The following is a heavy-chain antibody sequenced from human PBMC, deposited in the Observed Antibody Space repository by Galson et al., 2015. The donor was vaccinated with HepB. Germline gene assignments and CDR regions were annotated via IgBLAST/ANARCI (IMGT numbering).Heavy chain of an antibody. J-gene: IGHJ6*02. Sequence: SLRLSCAASGFTFTTYAMSWVRQAPGKGLEWVSGISGSATSTYYADSVKGRFIISRDNSKNTLYLQMNSLRAEDTAVYYCAKPSPYYYDSSGSHYYYGVDVWGQGTTVTVSS. V-gene: IGHV3-23*01. D-gene: IGHD3-22*01. CDR3: AKPSPYYYDSSGSHYYYGVDV. CDR2: ISGSATST. CDR1: GFTFTTYA.